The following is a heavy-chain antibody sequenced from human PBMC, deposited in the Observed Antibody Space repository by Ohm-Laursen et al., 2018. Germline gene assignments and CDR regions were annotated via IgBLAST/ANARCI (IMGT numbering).Heavy chain of an antibody. Sequence: GTLSLTCTVSGGSINNYYWTWIRQPAGKGLGWIGRIHTSGNSDYSPSLKSRVTMSVDTSKNQFSLKLSSVTAADTAVYYCARGVYCSGGSCYLDWFDPWGQGTLVTVSS. V-gene: IGHV4-4*07. CDR1: GGSINNYY. CDR3: ARGVYCSGGSCYLDWFDP. CDR2: IHTSGNS. D-gene: IGHD2-15*01. J-gene: IGHJ5*02.